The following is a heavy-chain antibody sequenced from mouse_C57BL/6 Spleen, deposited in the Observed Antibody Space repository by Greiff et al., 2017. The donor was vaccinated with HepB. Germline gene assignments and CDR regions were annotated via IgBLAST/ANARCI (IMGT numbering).Heavy chain of an antibody. Sequence: VQLQQSGAELVKPGASVKLSCTASGFNIKDYYMHWVKQRPEQGLEWIGRIDPEDGETKYAPKFQGKATLTVDTSSNTAYLQLSSLTSEDTAVYYFSSDYYGSSPQDYAMDYWGQGTSVTVSS. J-gene: IGHJ4*01. CDR1: GFNIKDYY. CDR2: IDPEDGET. V-gene: IGHV14-2*01. D-gene: IGHD1-1*01. CDR3: SSDYYGSSPQDYAMDY.